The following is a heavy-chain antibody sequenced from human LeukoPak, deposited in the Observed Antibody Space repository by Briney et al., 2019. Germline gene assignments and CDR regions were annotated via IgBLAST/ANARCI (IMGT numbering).Heavy chain of an antibody. CDR2: IIPIFGTA. CDR3: ARDPYDSSGYYYRDYYYGMDV. Sequence: ASVKVSCKASEGTFSSYAISWVRQAPGQGLEWMGGIIPIFGTANYAQKFQGRVTITADESTSTAYMELSSLRSEDTAVYYCARDPYDSSGYYYRDYYYGMDVWGQGTTVTVSS. V-gene: IGHV1-69*13. CDR1: EGTFSSYA. D-gene: IGHD3-22*01. J-gene: IGHJ6*02.